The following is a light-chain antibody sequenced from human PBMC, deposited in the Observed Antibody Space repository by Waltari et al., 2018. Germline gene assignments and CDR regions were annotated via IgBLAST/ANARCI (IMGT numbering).Light chain of an antibody. CDR2: AVN. J-gene: IGLJ1*01. CDR1: SNDVGGYRY. Sequence: QSALTQPRSVSGSPGQSVTVSCTGTSNDVGGYRYVSWYQQHPNTAPKLIIYAVNTRPSGVPDRFSGSKSGNTASLTISGLQAEEYADYFCSSYASSYTYVFGTGTKVTVL. CDR3: SSYASSYTYV. V-gene: IGLV2-11*01.